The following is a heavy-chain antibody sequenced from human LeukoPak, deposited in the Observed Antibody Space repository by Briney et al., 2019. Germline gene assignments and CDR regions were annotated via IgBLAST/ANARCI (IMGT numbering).Heavy chain of an antibody. D-gene: IGHD3-16*02. V-gene: IGHV4-34*01. CDR1: GGSFSGYY. CDR2: INHSGST. Sequence: SETLSLTCAVYGGSFSGYYWSWIRQPPGKGLEWIGEINHSGSTNYNPSLKSRVTISVDTSKNQFSLKLSSVTAADTAVYYCARDGEVGLLYDYVWGSYRPTFDYWGQGTLVTVSS. CDR3: ARDGEVGLLYDYVWGSYRPTFDY. J-gene: IGHJ4*02.